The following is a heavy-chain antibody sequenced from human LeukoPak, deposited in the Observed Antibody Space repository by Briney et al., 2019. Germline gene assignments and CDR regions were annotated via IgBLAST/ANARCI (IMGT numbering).Heavy chain of an antibody. V-gene: IGHV3-23*01. J-gene: IGHJ4*02. Sequence: PGGSLRLSCAASGFTFSSYAMSWVRQAPGKGLEWVSGISGSGVSTYYADSVKGRFTISRDNAKNTLYLQMNSLRAEDTAVYYCARSMKSFAIYGSGSSLHYWGQGNLVTVSS. CDR1: GFTFSSYA. CDR2: ISGSGVST. CDR3: ARSMKSFAIYGSGSSLHY. D-gene: IGHD3-10*01.